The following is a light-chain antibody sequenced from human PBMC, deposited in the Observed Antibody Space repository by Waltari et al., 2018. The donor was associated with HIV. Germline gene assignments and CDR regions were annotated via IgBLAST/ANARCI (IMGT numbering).Light chain of an antibody. CDR2: EVT. CDR3: SSYGDSLRVL. Sequence: QSALTQPPSASGSLGPSVTISCTGSSSDIGASDSVSWFQQHPRSALKLLLYEVTRRPSTVSDRFSGSRSGSTAFLTVAGLQPDDEATYFCSSYGDSLRVLFGGGTNVTVL. CDR1: SSDIGASDS. V-gene: IGLV2-8*01. J-gene: IGLJ3*02.